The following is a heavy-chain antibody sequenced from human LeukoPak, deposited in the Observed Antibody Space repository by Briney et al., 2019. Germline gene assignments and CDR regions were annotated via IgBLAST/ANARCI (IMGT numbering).Heavy chain of an antibody. CDR1: GGSISSSSYY. J-gene: IGHJ2*01. D-gene: IGHD2-2*01. V-gene: IGHV4-39*01. CDR2: IYYSGST. Sequence: SETLSLTCTVSGGSISSSSYYWGWIRQPPGKGLEWIGSIYYSGSTYYNPSPKSRVTISVDTSKNQFSLKLSSVTAADTAVYYCAAIVVPAAPYWYFDLWGRGTLVTVSS. CDR3: AAIVVPAAPYWYFDL.